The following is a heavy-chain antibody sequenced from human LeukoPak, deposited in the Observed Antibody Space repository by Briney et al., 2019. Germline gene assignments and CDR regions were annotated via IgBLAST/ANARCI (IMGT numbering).Heavy chain of an antibody. CDR3: ARHSMYDSGTYTFDV. Sequence: SETLSLTCTVSGGXITTKTNYWAWIRQPPGTGLEWLASVYYSGGTYYNPSLKSRLTVSVDTSKNQFSLRLSSVTAADTAVYFCARHSMYDSGTYTFDVWGQGTLVTVSS. D-gene: IGHD3-10*01. CDR2: VYYSGGT. J-gene: IGHJ4*02. CDR1: GGXITTKTNY. V-gene: IGHV4-39*01.